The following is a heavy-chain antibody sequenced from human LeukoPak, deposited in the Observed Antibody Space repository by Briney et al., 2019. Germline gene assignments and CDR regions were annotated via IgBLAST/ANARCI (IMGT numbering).Heavy chain of an antibody. CDR2: ISYDGKNK. J-gene: IGHJ4*02. D-gene: IGHD2-21*02. CDR3: AKRGDFTGTDCYYFDY. CDR1: GFTFSSYA. Sequence: GGSLRLSCAGSGFTFSSYATSWVRQAPGKGLEWVAAISYDGKNKHYADSVKGRFTLSRDNSKNTLYLQMRGDDTAVYYCAKRGDFTGTDCYYFDYWGQGTSVTVSS. V-gene: IGHV3-30*18.